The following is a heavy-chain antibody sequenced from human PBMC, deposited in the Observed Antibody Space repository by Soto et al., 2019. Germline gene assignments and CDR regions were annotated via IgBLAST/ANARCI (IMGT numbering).Heavy chain of an antibody. CDR1: GFTFSYYW. Sequence: EVQLVESGGGLVQPGGSLRLSCAASGFTFSYYWMNWVRQAPGKGLEWVGNIKQDGGETYYVDSVKGRFTISRDNAKNSLYLQMNSLRAEDTAVYYCSARYCSGGSCYTYWGQGTLVTVSS. CDR3: SARYCSGGSCYTY. CDR2: IKQDGGET. J-gene: IGHJ4*02. V-gene: IGHV3-7*01. D-gene: IGHD2-15*01.